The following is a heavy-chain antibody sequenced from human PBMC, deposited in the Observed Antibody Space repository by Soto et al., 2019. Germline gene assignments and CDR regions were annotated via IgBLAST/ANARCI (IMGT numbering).Heavy chain of an antibody. J-gene: IGHJ6*02. V-gene: IGHV3-23*01. CDR1: GFTFSSYA. D-gene: IGHD3-3*01. Sequence: PGGSLRLSCAASGFTFSSYAMSWVRQAPGKGLEWVSVISATGVYSYYAYSVKGRLTISRDDSKNTLFLQMNSLRAVDTAVYYFARNVWCGYQLLGMDVWVQGTTVPVSS. CDR2: ISATGVYS. CDR3: ARNVWCGYQLLGMDV.